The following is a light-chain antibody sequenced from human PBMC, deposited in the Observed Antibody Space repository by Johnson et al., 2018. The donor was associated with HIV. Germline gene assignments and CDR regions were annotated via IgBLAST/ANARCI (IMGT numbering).Light chain of an antibody. J-gene: IGLJ1*01. Sequence: QSALTQPPSVSAAPGQKVTISCSGSRSNIGNNYVSWYQQLPGTAPKLLISNNSKRPSGIPDRFSGSKSGTSATLALTGLQTGDEADYYCGAWDSSLSAYVFGTGTQVTV. CDR3: GAWDSSLSAYV. CDR2: NNS. V-gene: IGLV1-51*01. CDR1: RSNIGNNY.